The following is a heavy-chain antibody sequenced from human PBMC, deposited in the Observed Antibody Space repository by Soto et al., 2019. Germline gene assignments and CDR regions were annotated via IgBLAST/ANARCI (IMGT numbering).Heavy chain of an antibody. V-gene: IGHV3-33*05. Sequence: QVQLVESGGGVVQPGKSLRLSCAASGFTFNAYGMHWVRQAPGKGLEWVTFISFNGKKTDYADSVKGRFTVSRDNSQNTLYLQMNSLRAEDTAVYYCAHIGGYDSVGGTYWGQGALVTVSS. D-gene: IGHD3-16*01. CDR1: GFTFNAYG. J-gene: IGHJ4*02. CDR3: AHIGGYDSVGGTY. CDR2: ISFNGKKT.